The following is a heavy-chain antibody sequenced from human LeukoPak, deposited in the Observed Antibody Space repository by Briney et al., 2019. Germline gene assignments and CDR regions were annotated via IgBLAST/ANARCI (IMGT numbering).Heavy chain of an antibody. Sequence: GGSLPLSLAASGFTFCSNAMGWVRQAPGKGLEGVATISGVYTDRYYADSVTGRFSISRDNSKNSLYLQMNALRVEDTAVYYCAKERLGLGGRDPDQWGQGTLVTVSS. V-gene: IGHV3-23*01. D-gene: IGHD2-15*01. J-gene: IGHJ4*02. CDR1: GFTFCSNA. CDR2: ISGVYTDR. CDR3: AKERLGLGGRDPDQ.